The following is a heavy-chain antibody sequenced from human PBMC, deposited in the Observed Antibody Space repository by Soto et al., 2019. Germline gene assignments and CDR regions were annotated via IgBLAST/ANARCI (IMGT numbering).Heavy chain of an antibody. J-gene: IGHJ3*02. Sequence: GGSLRLSCAASGFTFSSYWMSWVRPAPGQGLEWVANIKQDGSEKYYVDSVKGRFTISRDNANNSLERQMNSLRAEDTAVYYCATGKLVAVARTAADAFDIWGQGTMVTVSS. V-gene: IGHV3-7*01. CDR1: GFTFSSYW. CDR2: IKQDGSEK. CDR3: ATGKLVAVARTAADAFDI. D-gene: IGHD6-6*01.